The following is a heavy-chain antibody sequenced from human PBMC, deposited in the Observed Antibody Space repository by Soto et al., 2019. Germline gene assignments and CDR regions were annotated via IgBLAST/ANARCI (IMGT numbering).Heavy chain of an antibody. CDR3: AKDIAENTRSGYYYYYGMDV. V-gene: IGHV3-43*01. Sequence: PGGSLRLSCAASGFTFDDYTMHWARQAPGKGLEWVSLISWDGGSTYYADSVKGRFTISRDNSKNSLYLQMNSLRTEDTALYYCAKDIAENTRSGYYYYYGMDVWGQGTTVTVSS. CDR2: ISWDGGST. D-gene: IGHD3-3*01. CDR1: GFTFDDYT. J-gene: IGHJ6*02.